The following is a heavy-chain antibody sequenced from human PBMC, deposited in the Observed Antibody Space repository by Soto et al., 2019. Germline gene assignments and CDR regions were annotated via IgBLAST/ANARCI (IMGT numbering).Heavy chain of an antibody. Sequence: ASVKVSCKASGYTFTSYDINWVRQATGQGLEWMGWMNPNSGNTGYAQKFQGRVTMTRNTSISTAYMELSSLRSEDTAVYYCARDRYYYYGMDVWGQGTTVTVSS. CDR2: MNPNSGNT. CDR1: GYTFTSYD. CDR3: ARDRYYYYGMDV. J-gene: IGHJ6*01. V-gene: IGHV1-8*01.